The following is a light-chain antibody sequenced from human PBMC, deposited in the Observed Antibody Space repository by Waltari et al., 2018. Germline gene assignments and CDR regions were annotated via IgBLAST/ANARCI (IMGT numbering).Light chain of an antibody. CDR2: DVS. CDR3: SSYTTTNIVV. V-gene: IGLV2-14*03. J-gene: IGLJ2*01. Sequence: QSALTQPASVSGSPGQSITISCTGSSSYLCPYNFVSWYQQHPGKSPQLMIYDVSKRPSGVSNRFSGSKSGNTASLTIYGLQVEDEADYFCSSYTTTNIVVFGGGTELTVL. CDR1: SSYLCPYNF.